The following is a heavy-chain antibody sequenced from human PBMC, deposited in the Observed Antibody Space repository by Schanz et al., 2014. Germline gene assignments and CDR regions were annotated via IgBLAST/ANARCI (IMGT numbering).Heavy chain of an antibody. CDR3: ARRITGTHHNPYYHGMDV. V-gene: IGHV3-23*01. D-gene: IGHD1-20*01. Sequence: DVQLLESGGGLVQPGGSLRLSCAASGFTFSSYAMSLVLQAPGKGLEWVSAISGSGETTYYADSVKGRFTISRDNSKNALYLQMNSLRAEDTAVYYCARRITGTHHNPYYHGMDVWGQGTTVTVSS. CDR1: GFTFSSYA. CDR2: ISGSGETT. J-gene: IGHJ6*02.